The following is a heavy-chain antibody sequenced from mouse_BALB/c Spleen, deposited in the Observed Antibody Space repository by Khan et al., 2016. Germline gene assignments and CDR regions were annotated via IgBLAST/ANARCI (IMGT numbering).Heavy chain of an antibody. Sequence: LQQSGAELARPGASVKLSCKASGYTLTDYYINWVKQRPGQGLEWIGEIYPGSVNTYYNERFKGKATLTADKSSSTAYLQLSSLTSEDSAVYFCALGGGNSDYWGQGTTLTVSS. V-gene: IGHV1-76*01. CDR1: GYTLTDYY. J-gene: IGHJ2*01. CDR2: IYPGSVNT. CDR3: ALGGGNSDY. D-gene: IGHD2-1*01.